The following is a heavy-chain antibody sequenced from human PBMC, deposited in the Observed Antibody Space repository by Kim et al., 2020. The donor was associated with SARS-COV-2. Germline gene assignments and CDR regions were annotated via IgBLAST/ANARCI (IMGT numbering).Heavy chain of an antibody. CDR1: GGTFSSYA. D-gene: IGHD3-10*01. Sequence: SVKVSCKASGGTFSSYAISWVRQAPGQGLEWMGGIIPIFGTANYAQKFQGRVTITADESTSTAYMELSSLRSEDTAVYYCARDLGVVRGVDYYYGMDVWGQGTTVTVSS. CDR3: ARDLGVVRGVDYYYGMDV. CDR2: IIPIFGTA. J-gene: IGHJ6*02. V-gene: IGHV1-69*13.